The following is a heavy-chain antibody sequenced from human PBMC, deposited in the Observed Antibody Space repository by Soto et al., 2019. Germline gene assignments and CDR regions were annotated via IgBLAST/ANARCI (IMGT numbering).Heavy chain of an antibody. J-gene: IGHJ5*02. Sequence: ASVKVSCKVSGYTLTELSMHWVRQAPGKGLEWMGGFDPEDGETIYAQKFQGRVTMTEDTSTDTAYMELSSPRSEDTAVYYCATAPLLGGVDRYWFDPWGQGTLVTVSS. D-gene: IGHD2-8*02. CDR3: ATAPLLGGVDRYWFDP. CDR2: FDPEDGET. V-gene: IGHV1-24*01. CDR1: GYTLTELS.